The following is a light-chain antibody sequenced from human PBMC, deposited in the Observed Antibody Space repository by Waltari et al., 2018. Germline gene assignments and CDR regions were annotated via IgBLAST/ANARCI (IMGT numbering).Light chain of an antibody. CDR1: SSDVGGYNY. J-gene: IGLJ2*01. CDR2: EVS. Sequence: QSALTQPPSASGSPGQSVTISCTGTSSDVGGYNYVSWYQQHPGKAPKLMMYEVSKRPSGVPDRFSGSKSGNTASLTVSGLQAEDEADYYCSSYAGSNNLYVVFGGGTKLTVL. V-gene: IGLV2-8*01. CDR3: SSYAGSNNLYVV.